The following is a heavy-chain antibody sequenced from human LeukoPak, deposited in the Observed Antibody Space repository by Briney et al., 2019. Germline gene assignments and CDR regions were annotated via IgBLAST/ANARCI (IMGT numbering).Heavy chain of an antibody. CDR2: ISLTGLT. J-gene: IGHJ4*02. CDR3: SRENGAFSPFGY. CDR1: GGSISYYY. V-gene: IGHV4-59*12. Sequence: SETLSLTCTVSGGSISYYYWSWIRQPPGQGLEWIGEISLTGLTHYNPSLESRVTVSLDKSKNQLSLNLTSVTAADTAVYYCSRENGAFSPFGYWGQGTLVTVLS. D-gene: IGHD2-8*01.